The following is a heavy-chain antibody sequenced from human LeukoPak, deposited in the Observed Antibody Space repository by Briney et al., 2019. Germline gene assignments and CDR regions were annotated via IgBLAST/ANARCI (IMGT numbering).Heavy chain of an antibody. CDR1: GGTFSSYA. D-gene: IGHD5-12*01. CDR3: ASDVDIAATDWVAY. J-gene: IGHJ4*02. Sequence: SVKVSCKASGGTFSSYAISWVRQAPGQGLEWMGRIIPILGIANYAQKFQGRVTITADKSTSTAYMELSSLRSEDTAVYYCASDVDIAATDWVAYWGQGTLVTVSS. V-gene: IGHV1-69*04. CDR2: IIPILGIA.